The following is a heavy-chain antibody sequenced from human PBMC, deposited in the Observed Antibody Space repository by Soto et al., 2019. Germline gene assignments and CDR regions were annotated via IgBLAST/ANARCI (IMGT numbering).Heavy chain of an antibody. CDR2: ISIHSGKT. CDR1: GFPFSDSG. CDR3: ARQKVLLFLPEF. D-gene: IGHD3-10*01. J-gene: IGHJ4*02. Sequence: VQLVQSGGEMKKPGASVKVSCKASGFPFSDSGIAWVRQAPGQRLEWMAWISIHSGKTTYAQALQDRVTLTTDTSTNTAYLELRVLRSDDTAVYYCARQKVLLFLPEFWGQGTQVTVSS. V-gene: IGHV1-18*01.